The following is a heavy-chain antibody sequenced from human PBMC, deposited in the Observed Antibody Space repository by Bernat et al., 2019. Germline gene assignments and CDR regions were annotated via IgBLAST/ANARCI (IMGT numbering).Heavy chain of an antibody. J-gene: IGHJ3*02. CDR3: ARTVYYDSSGRLQDAFDI. CDR1: GFTFSNYA. Sequence: QVQLVESGGGVVQPGRSLRLSCAASGFTFSNYAMHWVRQAPGKGLEWVAVISYDGSNKFYVDSVKGRFAISRDNSKNTLFLQMSSLRVEDTSSYYCARTVYYDSSGRLQDAFDIWGQGTMVTVSS. V-gene: IGHV3-30*09. D-gene: IGHD3-22*01. CDR2: ISYDGSNK.